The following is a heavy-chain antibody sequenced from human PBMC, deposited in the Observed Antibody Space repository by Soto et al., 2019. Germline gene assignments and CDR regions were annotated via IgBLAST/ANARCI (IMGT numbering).Heavy chain of an antibody. Sequence: QVTLKETGPVLVKPTETLTLTCTVSGFSLRNARMGVSWIRQPPGKALAWLAHILSSDEKSYNPALKGRVPLYYDPGKSQVVLTMTYVDPVDRVTYFRARMVAVNYFFCFVDVWRVGTTVTLSS. CDR1: GFSLRNARMG. CDR2: ILSSDEK. D-gene: IGHD3-22*01. V-gene: IGHV2-26*01. J-gene: IGHJ6*03. CDR3: ARMVAVNYFFCFVDV.